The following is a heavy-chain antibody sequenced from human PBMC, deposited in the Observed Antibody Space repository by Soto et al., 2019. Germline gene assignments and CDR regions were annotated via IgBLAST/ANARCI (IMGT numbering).Heavy chain of an antibody. CDR1: KFTFASYV. CDR2: ISFDGTNK. J-gene: IGHJ6*02. Sequence: QVQLVESGGGVVQPERSQRLSCTASKFTFASYVMHWVRQAPGEGLEWVALISFDGTNKYYPDSVKGRFTISRDNSKNTMYLQMNSLRPEDTAVYYCAREMIPMIMGGMSAMDVWGQGTTVTVS. CDR3: AREMIPMIMGGMSAMDV. V-gene: IGHV3-30*04. D-gene: IGHD3-22*01.